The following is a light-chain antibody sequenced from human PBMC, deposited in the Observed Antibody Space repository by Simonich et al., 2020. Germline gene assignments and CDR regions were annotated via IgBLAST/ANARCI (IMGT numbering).Light chain of an antibody. Sequence: AIRMTQSPSSLSASTGDRVTITCRASQGISSYLAWYQQKPGKAPKLLIYAASTLQSGVPSRFSGSGSGTEFTLTISCLQSEDFATYYCQQSYSTPLTFGGGTKVEIK. V-gene: IGKV1-8*01. J-gene: IGKJ4*01. CDR1: QGISSY. CDR2: AAS. CDR3: QQSYSTPLT.